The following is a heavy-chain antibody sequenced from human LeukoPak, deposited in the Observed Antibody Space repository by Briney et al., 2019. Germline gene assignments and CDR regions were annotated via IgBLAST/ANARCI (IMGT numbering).Heavy chain of an antibody. J-gene: IGHJ4*02. D-gene: IGHD1-26*01. V-gene: IGHV3-23*01. CDR1: GFTFSTDA. CDR3: AKGVGATPFDY. CDR2: IGGSGGST. Sequence: GMSLRLSCATSGFTFSTDAMSWVRQAPGKGLEWVSAIGGSGGSTYYADSVKGRFTISRDSSKNTLYMQMNSLRAEDTAVYYCAKGVGATPFDYWGQGTLVTVSS.